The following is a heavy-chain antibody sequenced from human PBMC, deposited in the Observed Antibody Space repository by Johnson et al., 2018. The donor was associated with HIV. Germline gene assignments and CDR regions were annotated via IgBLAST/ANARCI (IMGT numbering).Heavy chain of an antibody. Sequence: QMLLVESGGGLVKPGGSLRLSCAASGFTFSSYAMHWVRQAPGKGLEWVAVIWYDGSNKYYADSVKGRFTISRDNSKNTLYLQMNSLRAEDTAVYYCARGDNYYDSSGYYFSFDIWGQGTMVTVSS. CDR2: IWYDGSNK. D-gene: IGHD3-22*01. CDR3: ARGDNYYDSSGYYFSFDI. CDR1: GFTFSSYA. J-gene: IGHJ3*02. V-gene: IGHV3-33*01.